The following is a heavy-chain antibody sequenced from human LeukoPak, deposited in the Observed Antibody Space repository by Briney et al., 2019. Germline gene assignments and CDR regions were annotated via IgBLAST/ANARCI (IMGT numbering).Heavy chain of an antibody. CDR3: AQHQYGRGD. D-gene: IGHD3-10*01. Sequence: RGSLRLSCAASGFTFSSYAMSWVRQAPGKGLEWVSAISGSGGSTYYADPGKGGFTISRDNSKNTLYLQMNSLRAEDTAVYYCAQHQYGRGDWGQGTLVTVSS. J-gene: IGHJ4*02. CDR1: GFTFSSYA. V-gene: IGHV3-23*01. CDR2: ISGSGGST.